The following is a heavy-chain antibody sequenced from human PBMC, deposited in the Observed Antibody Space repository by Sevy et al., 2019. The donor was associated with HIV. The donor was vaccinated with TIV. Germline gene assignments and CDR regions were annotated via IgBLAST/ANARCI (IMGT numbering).Heavy chain of an antibody. CDR3: ARVTGGGGSYHPYYYYYMDV. CDR1: GFTFSDYY. J-gene: IGHJ6*03. CDR2: ISSSGSTI. D-gene: IGHD1-26*01. Sequence: GGSLRLSCAASGFTFSDYYMSWIRQAPGKGLEWVSYISSSGSTIYYADSVKGRFTISRDNAKNSLYLQMNSLRAEDTAVYYCARVTGGGGSYHPYYYYYMDVWGKGTTVTVSS. V-gene: IGHV3-11*01.